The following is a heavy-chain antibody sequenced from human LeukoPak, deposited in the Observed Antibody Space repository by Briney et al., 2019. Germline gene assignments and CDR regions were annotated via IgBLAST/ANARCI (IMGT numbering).Heavy chain of an antibody. CDR2: IYHSGSI. Sequence: SGTLSLTCAVSGGSISSSNWWSWVRQPPGKGLEWIGEIYHSGSINYNPSLKSRVTISVDTSKNQFSLKLSSVTAADTAVYYCARGEYYYDSSGYLGQYYFDYWGQGTLVTVSS. CDR1: GGSISSSNW. J-gene: IGHJ4*02. CDR3: ARGEYYYDSSGYLGQYYFDY. V-gene: IGHV4-4*02. D-gene: IGHD3-22*01.